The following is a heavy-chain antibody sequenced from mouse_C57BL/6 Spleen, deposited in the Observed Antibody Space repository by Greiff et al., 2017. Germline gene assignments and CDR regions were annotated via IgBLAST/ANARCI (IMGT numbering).Heavy chain of an antibody. CDR1: GYTFTSYW. V-gene: IGHV1-64*01. J-gene: IGHJ3*01. D-gene: IGHD2-2*01. CDR2: INPNSGST. Sequence: QVQLQQPGAELVKPGASVKLSCKASGYTFTSYWMHWVKQRPGQGLEWIGMINPNSGSTNYNVKFKSKATLTVEKSSSTAYMQLSSLTSEDSAVYYCARRNGYALAYWGQGTLVTVSA. CDR3: ARRNGYALAY.